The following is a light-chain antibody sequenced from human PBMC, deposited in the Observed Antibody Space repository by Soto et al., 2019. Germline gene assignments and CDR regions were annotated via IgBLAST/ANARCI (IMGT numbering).Light chain of an antibody. Sequence: QAVVTQPPSTSGTPGQRVTISCSGSSSNIGSNYVYWYQQLPGTAPKLLIYNNNQRPSGVPDRFSASKSGTSASLAISGLQSEDEADYYCAAWDDSLNGYVFGTGTKLTVL. J-gene: IGLJ1*01. CDR1: SSNIGSNY. V-gene: IGLV1-44*01. CDR2: NNN. CDR3: AAWDDSLNGYV.